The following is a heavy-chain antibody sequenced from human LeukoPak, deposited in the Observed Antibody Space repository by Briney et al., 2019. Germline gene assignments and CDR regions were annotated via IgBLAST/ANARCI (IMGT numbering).Heavy chain of an antibody. V-gene: IGHV4-59*01. CDR2: IYYSGST. CDR1: GGSISSYY. D-gene: IGHD3-9*01. J-gene: IGHJ5*02. CDR3: AAFDWLTNWFDP. Sequence: SETLSLTCTVSGGSISSYYWSWIRQPPGKGLEWIGYIYYSGSTSYNPSLKSRVTISVDTSKNQFSLKLSSVTAADTAVYYCAAFDWLTNWFDPWGQGTLVTVSS.